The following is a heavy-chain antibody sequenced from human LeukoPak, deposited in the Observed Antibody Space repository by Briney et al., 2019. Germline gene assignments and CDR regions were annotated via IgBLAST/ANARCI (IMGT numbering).Heavy chain of an antibody. CDR2: ISAYNGNT. CDR3: ARGSRRNSLTFDY. V-gene: IGHV1-18*01. Sequence: ASVKVSCKASGYTFTSYGISWVRQAPGQGLEWMGWISAYNGNTNYAQKFQGRVTMTRNTSISTAYMELSSLRSEDTAVYYCARGSRRNSLTFDYWGQGTLVTVSS. CDR1: GYTFTSYG. J-gene: IGHJ4*02. D-gene: IGHD4-23*01.